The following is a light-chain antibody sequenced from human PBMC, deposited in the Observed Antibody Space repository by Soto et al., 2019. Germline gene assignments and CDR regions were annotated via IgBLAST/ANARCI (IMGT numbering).Light chain of an antibody. Sequence: QSVLTQPPSVSGAPGQRVTISCTGSSSNIGAGYDVHWYQRLPGTAPKVLIYSNNNRPSGVPDRFSGSKSGTSASLAITGLQAAEVGDYYFQSYDSSLSISYVFGTGTKVTVL. CDR3: QSYDSSLSISYV. CDR1: SSNIGAGYD. CDR2: SNN. J-gene: IGLJ1*01. V-gene: IGLV1-40*01.